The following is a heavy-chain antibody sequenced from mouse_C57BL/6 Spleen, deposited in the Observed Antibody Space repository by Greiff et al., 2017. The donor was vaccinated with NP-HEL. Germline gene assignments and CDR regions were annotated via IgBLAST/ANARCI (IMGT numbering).Heavy chain of an antibody. V-gene: IGHV3-6*01. J-gene: IGHJ4*01. Sequence: EVQLVESGPGLVKPSQSLSLTCSVTGYSITSGYYWNWIRQFPGNKLEWMGYISYDGSNNYNPSLKNRISITRDTSKNQFFLKLNSVTTEDTATYYCARISYDGRYYYAMDYWGQGTSVTVSS. D-gene: IGHD2-3*01. CDR1: GYSITSGYY. CDR2: ISYDGSN. CDR3: ARISYDGRYYYAMDY.